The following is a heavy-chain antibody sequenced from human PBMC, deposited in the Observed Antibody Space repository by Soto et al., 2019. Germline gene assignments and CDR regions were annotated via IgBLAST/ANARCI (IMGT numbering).Heavy chain of an antibody. Sequence: QVQLVQSGAEVKKPGSSVKVSCKTSGGTFSSYTITWVRQAPGQGLEWMGGINPIFATADYAQKFQGRVTITADESTSTAYMELSSLRSEDTAVYYCARGHYNFGPNYYYYGMDVWGQGTTVTVSS. D-gene: IGHD1-1*01. V-gene: IGHV1-69*12. CDR3: ARGHYNFGPNYYYYGMDV. CDR1: GGTFSSYT. J-gene: IGHJ6*02. CDR2: INPIFATA.